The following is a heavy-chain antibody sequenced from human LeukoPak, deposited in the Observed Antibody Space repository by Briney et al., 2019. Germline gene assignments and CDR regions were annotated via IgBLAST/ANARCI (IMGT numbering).Heavy chain of an antibody. CDR3: ARDFRFSDY. Sequence: ASAKVSCKASGYTFTSYDINWVRQATGQGLEWMGYLNPRSGDTGYAQKFQGRVTMTWDTSISTAYMELSSLRSEDTAVYYCARDFRFSDYWGQGTLVTVSS. CDR1: GYTFTSYD. V-gene: IGHV1-8*01. CDR2: LNPRSGDT. J-gene: IGHJ4*02.